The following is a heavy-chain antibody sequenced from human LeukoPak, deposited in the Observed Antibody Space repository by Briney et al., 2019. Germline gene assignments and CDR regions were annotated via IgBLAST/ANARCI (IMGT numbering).Heavy chain of an antibody. Sequence: ASVKVSCKASGGTFSSYAISWVRQAPGQGLEWMGWINPNSGGTNYAQKFQGRVTMTRDTSISTAYMELSRLRSDDTAVYYCVKGLDIWGQGTMVTVSS. CDR3: VKGLDI. J-gene: IGHJ3*02. CDR1: GGTFSSYA. CDR2: INPNSGGT. V-gene: IGHV1-2*02.